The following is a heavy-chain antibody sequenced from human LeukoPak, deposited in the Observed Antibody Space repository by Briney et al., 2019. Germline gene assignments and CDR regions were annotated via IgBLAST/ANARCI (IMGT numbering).Heavy chain of an antibody. Sequence: GGSLRLSCAASGFTFSSYGMHWVRQAPGKGLEWVAVISYDGSNKYYADSVKGRFTISRDNSKNTLYLQMNSLRAEDTAVYYCAKAWGPYYYYGMDVWGQGTTVTVSS. V-gene: IGHV3-30*18. D-gene: IGHD7-27*01. CDR2: ISYDGSNK. CDR1: GFTFSSYG. CDR3: AKAWGPYYYYGMDV. J-gene: IGHJ6*02.